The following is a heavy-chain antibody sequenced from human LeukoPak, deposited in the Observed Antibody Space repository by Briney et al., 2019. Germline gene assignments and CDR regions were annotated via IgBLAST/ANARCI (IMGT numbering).Heavy chain of an antibody. V-gene: IGHV1-18*01. J-gene: IGHJ4*02. Sequence: ASVKVSCKASGYTFTSYGISWVRQAPGQGLEWMGWISAYNGNTNYAQKLQGRVTMTTDTSTSTAYMELRSLRSDDTAVYYCARVQDTMVRGVITPNFDYWGQGTPVTVSS. CDR1: GYTFTSYG. D-gene: IGHD3-10*01. CDR3: ARVQDTMVRGVITPNFDY. CDR2: ISAYNGNT.